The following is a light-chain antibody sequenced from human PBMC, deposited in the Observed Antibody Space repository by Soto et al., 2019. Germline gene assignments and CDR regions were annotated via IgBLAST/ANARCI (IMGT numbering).Light chain of an antibody. CDR2: VAS. V-gene: IGKV3-15*01. Sequence: EIVMTQSPATLSVSPGERATLYCRASQCVNSNLAWYQQKPGQAPRLLFYVASTRATGIPGRFSGSGSGTEFTLTISSLQSEDFAVYYCQQYNNWPRTFGQGTKV. CDR3: QQYNNWPRT. CDR1: QCVNSN. J-gene: IGKJ1*01.